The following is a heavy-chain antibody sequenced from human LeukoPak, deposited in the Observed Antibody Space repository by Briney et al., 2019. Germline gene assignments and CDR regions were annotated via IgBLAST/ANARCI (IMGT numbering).Heavy chain of an antibody. J-gene: IGHJ4*02. CDR3: ARERSLGGGIAAAGTAYDY. CDR1: GGTFSSYA. V-gene: IGHV1-69*05. Sequence: GASVKVSCKASGGTFSSYAISWVRQAPGQGLEWMGGIIPIFGTANYAQKFQGRVTITTDESTSTAYMELSSLRSEDTAVYYCARERSLGGGIAAAGTAYDYWGQGTLVTVSS. D-gene: IGHD6-13*01. CDR2: IIPIFGTA.